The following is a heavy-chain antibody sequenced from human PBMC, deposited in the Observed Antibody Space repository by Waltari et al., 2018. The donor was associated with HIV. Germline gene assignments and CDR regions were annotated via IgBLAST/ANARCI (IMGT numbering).Heavy chain of an antibody. CDR2: INHSGST. J-gene: IGHJ6*02. CDR3: ARVVVPAATGPGAYYYYGMDV. Sequence: QVQLQQWGAGLLKPSETLSLTCAVYGGSFSGYYWSWIRQPPGKGLGWIGEINHSGSTNYNPSLKSRVTISVDTSKNQFSLKLSSVTAADTAVYYCARVVVPAATGPGAYYYYGMDVWGQGTTVTVSS. D-gene: IGHD2-2*01. CDR1: GGSFSGYY. V-gene: IGHV4-34*01.